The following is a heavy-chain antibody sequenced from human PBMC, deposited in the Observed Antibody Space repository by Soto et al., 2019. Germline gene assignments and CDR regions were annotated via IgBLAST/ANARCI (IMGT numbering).Heavy chain of an antibody. CDR3: ARGRWYGSRYYFDY. CDR2: INHSGST. V-gene: IGHV4-34*01. J-gene: IGHJ4*02. CDR1: GGSFSGYY. Sequence: QVQLQQWGAGLLKPSETLSLTCAVYGGSFSGYYWSWIRQPPGKGLEWIGEINHSGSTNYNPSLKSRVTISVDTSKNQFSLKLSSVTAADTAVYYCARGRWYGSRYYFDYWGQGTLVTVSS. D-gene: IGHD2-15*01.